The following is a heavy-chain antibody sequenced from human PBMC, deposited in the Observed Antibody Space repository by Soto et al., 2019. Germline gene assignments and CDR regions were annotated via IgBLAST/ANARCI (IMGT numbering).Heavy chain of an antibody. CDR3: VRWNGFGDH. CDR2: FSGGGGGT. V-gene: IGHV3-23*01. D-gene: IGHD1-1*01. Sequence: EVQLLDSGGGLVQPGGSLRLSCAVSGFTLSDYGVTWVRQAPGKGLEWVSGFSGGGGGTFYADSVKGRFTISRDDSKNTAYLQVNGLGVEDTAVYYCVRWNGFGDHWGQGTLVTVSS. CDR1: GFTLSDYG. J-gene: IGHJ4*02.